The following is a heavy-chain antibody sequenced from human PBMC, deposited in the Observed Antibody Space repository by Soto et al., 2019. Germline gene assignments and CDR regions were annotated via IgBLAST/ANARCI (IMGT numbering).Heavy chain of an antibody. J-gene: IGHJ4*02. Sequence: GGSLRLSCAASGFAFSNYEMNWVRQAPGKGLEWVSYISLSGSTIYYADSVKGRFTISRDDAKNSLYLQMNSLRADDTAAYYCARESFSASPNFFDYWGQGTLVTVSS. CDR1: GFAFSNYE. D-gene: IGHD3-3*02. CDR3: ARESFSASPNFFDY. CDR2: ISLSGSTI. V-gene: IGHV3-48*03.